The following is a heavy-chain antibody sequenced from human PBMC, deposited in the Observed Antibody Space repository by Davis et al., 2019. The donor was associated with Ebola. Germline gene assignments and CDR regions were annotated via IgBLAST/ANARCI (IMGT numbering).Heavy chain of an antibody. D-gene: IGHD6-13*01. CDR3: ARQRSSSWTYYYYYGMDV. Sequence: SETLSLTCTVSGCSISSYYWSWIRQPPGKGLEWIGYIYYSGSTNYNPSLKSRVTISVDTSKNQFSLKLSSVTAADTAVYYCARQRSSSWTYYYYYGMDVWGQGTTVTVSS. CDR1: GCSISSYY. V-gene: IGHV4-59*08. CDR2: IYYSGST. J-gene: IGHJ6*02.